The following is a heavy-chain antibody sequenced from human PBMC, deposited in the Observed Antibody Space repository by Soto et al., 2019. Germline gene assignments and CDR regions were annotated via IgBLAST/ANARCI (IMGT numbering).Heavy chain of an antibody. CDR2: INHSGST. D-gene: IGHD3-22*01. J-gene: IGHJ6*02. CDR1: GRSFSGYY. Sequence: SETLSLTCAVYGRSFSGYYWSWIRQPPGKGLEWIGEINHSGSTDYNPSLKSRVTISVDTSKSQFSLKLSSVTAADTAVYYCASLYDTSGYYYRYYYYGMDVWGQGTTVTVSS. V-gene: IGHV4-34*01. CDR3: ASLYDTSGYYYRYYYYGMDV.